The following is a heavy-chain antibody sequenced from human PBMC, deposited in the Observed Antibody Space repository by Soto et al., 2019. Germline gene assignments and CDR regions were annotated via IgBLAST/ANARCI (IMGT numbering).Heavy chain of an antibody. CDR3: ARDPEYSYGPPHY. CDR2: ISSSSSYI. Sequence: EVQLVESGGGLVKPGGSLRLSCAASGFTFSSYGMNWVRQAPGKGLEWVSSISSSSSYIYYADSVKGRFTISRDNAKNSLYLQMNSLRAEDTAVYYCARDPEYSYGPPHYWGQGTLVTVSS. V-gene: IGHV3-21*01. D-gene: IGHD5-18*01. J-gene: IGHJ4*02. CDR1: GFTFSSYG.